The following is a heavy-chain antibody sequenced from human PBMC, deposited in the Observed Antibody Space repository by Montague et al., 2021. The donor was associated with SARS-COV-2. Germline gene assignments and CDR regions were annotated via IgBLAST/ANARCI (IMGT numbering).Heavy chain of an antibody. J-gene: IGHJ4*02. CDR2: ISISGXT. Sequence: TLSLTCTVSGGSISSGSYYWSWIRQPAGKGLEWIGRISISGXTXYXXXXKRRVTISVDTYKNQFPLKLSSVTAADTAVYYCAGDIAGAGRFDYWGQGTLVTVSS. V-gene: IGHV4-61*02. CDR3: AGDIAGAGRFDY. D-gene: IGHD6-19*01. CDR1: GGSISSGSYY.